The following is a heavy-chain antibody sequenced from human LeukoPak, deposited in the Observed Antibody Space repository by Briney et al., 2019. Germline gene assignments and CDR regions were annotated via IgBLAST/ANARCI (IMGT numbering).Heavy chain of an antibody. Sequence: QAGGSLRLSCTASGFTFSNYAMHWVRQAPGKGLEWVAVIFYDGSIQYYADSVKGRFTISRDNSMNTLYLQLNSLRREDTAVYYCAREYYYDSSGYEYYFDYWGQGTLVTVSS. CDR3: AREYYYDSSGYEYYFDY. V-gene: IGHV3-30*04. D-gene: IGHD3-22*01. CDR1: GFTFSNYA. CDR2: IFYDGSIQ. J-gene: IGHJ4*02.